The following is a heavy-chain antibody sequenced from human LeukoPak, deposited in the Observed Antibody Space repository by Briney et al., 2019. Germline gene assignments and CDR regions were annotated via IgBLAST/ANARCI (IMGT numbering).Heavy chain of an antibody. Sequence: PGGSLRLSCEASGFTFPSYWMSWVRQAPGKGLEWVGNIKHDGRERYYVESVKGPFTISRADANNSLYLQINSLRAEDTALYYCARGPGRVAVPATGSFDLWGQGTMVTVS. D-gene: IGHD3-9*01. V-gene: IGHV3-7*03. J-gene: IGHJ3*01. CDR3: ARGPGRVAVPATGSFDL. CDR2: IKHDGRER. CDR1: GFTFPSYW.